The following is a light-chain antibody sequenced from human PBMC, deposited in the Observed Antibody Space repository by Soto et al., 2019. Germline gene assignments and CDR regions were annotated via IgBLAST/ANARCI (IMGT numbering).Light chain of an antibody. Sequence: DIQMTQSPSFVYASVGDRVTITCRASQGISSWLSWYQQKPGTAPNLLVYKASTLQDGVPSRFSGSGSGTDFTITINSLQPEDFGTYYCHQASSFPLAFGGVTKVEIK. CDR2: KAS. CDR3: HQASSFPLA. V-gene: IGKV1-12*01. J-gene: IGKJ4*01. CDR1: QGISSW.